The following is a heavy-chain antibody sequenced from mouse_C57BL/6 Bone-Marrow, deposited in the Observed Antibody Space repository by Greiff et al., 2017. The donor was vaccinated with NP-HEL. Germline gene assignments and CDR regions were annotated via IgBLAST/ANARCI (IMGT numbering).Heavy chain of an antibody. Sequence: EVQLQQSGPELVKPGASVKISCKASGYTFTDYYMNWVKQSHGKSLEWIGDINPNNGGTSYNQKFKGKATLTVDKSSSTAYMELRSLTSEDSAVYYCARGAYYDYEGYAMDDWGQGTSVTVSS. CDR3: ARGAYYDYEGYAMDD. J-gene: IGHJ4*01. D-gene: IGHD2-4*01. CDR2: INPNNGGT. V-gene: IGHV1-26*01. CDR1: GYTFTDYY.